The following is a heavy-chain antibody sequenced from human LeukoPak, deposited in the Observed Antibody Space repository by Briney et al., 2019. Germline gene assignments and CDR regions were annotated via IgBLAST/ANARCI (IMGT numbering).Heavy chain of an antibody. V-gene: IGHV3-11*05. J-gene: IGHJ2*01. CDR1: GFTFSDYY. Sequence: PGGSLRLSCAASGFTFSDYYMTWIRQAPGQGLEWLSYISTGSTYTNYANSVKGRFTISRDNAKNSLYLQLNSLRAEDTAVDYCTREDNWYFDLWGRGTLVTVSS. CDR3: TREDNWYFDL. CDR2: ISTGSTYT.